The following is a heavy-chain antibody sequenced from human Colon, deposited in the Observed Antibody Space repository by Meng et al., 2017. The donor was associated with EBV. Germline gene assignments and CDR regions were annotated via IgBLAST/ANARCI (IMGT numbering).Heavy chain of an antibody. V-gene: IGHV4-4*02. Sequence: QVQLQESVPGLVKPSGTLSLTCAVSGDSISNNWWSWVRQPPGKGLEWIGEIYHSGTTNYNPSLRSRVTISVDKSKNQFSLQLTSVTAADTAVYYCARNGDYNPGLYWGQGTLVTVSS. D-gene: IGHD4-17*01. CDR2: IYHSGTT. CDR3: ARNGDYNPGLY. J-gene: IGHJ4*02. CDR1: GDSISNNW.